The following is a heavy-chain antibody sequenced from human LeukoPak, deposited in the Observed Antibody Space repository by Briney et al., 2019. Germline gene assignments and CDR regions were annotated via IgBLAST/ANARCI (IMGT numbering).Heavy chain of an antibody. V-gene: IGHV3-15*01. Sequence: PGGSLRLSCAASGFSISNDWMSWVRQAPGKGLEWVARVKSRSAGETTDYAAPVKGRFTISRDDSKNTLYLQMNSLKTEDTAVYYCAKGEVYYDSSGYPEYWGQGTLVTVSS. CDR1: GFSISNDW. CDR3: AKGEVYYDSSGYPEY. J-gene: IGHJ4*02. CDR2: VKSRSAGETT. D-gene: IGHD3-22*01.